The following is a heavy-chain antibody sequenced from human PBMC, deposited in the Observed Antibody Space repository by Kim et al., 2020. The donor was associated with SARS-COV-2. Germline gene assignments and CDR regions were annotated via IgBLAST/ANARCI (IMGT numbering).Heavy chain of an antibody. CDR1: GFTFDDYA. J-gene: IGHJ4*02. Sequence: GGSLRLSCAASGFTFDDYAMHWVRQAPGKGLEWVSGISWNSGSIGYADSVKGRFTISRDNAKNSLYLQMNSLRAEDTALYYCAKDGGDGYNLRGGYFDSWGQGTLVTVSS. D-gene: IGHD5-12*01. CDR2: ISWNSGSI. V-gene: IGHV3-9*01. CDR3: AKDGGDGYNLRGGYFDS.